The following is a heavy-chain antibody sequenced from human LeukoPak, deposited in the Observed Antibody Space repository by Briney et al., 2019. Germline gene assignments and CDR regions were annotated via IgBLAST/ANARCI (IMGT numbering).Heavy chain of an antibody. V-gene: IGHV3-66*01. CDR3: ARAVDVPPDRGYFDL. Sequence: PGGSLRLSCAASGFTFSTSFMNWVRQAPGKGLEWVSVIYSGGSTYYEASVKGRFTISRDNSKNTLYLQMNSLRAEDTAVYYCARAVDVPPDRGYFDLWGRGTLVTVSS. J-gene: IGHJ2*01. D-gene: IGHD3-10*02. CDR1: GFTFSTSF. CDR2: IYSGGST.